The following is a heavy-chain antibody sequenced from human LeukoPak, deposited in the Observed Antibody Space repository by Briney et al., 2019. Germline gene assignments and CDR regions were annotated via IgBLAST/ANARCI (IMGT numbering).Heavy chain of an antibody. CDR3: ATGIVATQRPFDY. CDR1: GYTFTSYG. J-gene: IGHJ4*02. D-gene: IGHD5-12*01. CDR2: FDPEDGET. Sequence: AASVKVSCKASGYTFTSYGISWVRQAPGKGLEWMGGFDPEDGETIYAQKFQGRVTMTEDTSTDTAYMELSSLRSEDTAVYYCATGIVATQRPFDYWGQGTLVTVSS. V-gene: IGHV1-24*01.